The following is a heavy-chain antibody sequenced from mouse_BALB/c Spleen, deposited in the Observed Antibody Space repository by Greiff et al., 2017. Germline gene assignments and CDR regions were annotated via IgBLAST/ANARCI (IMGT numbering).Heavy chain of an antibody. CDR1: GYTFTSYW. V-gene: IGHV1S81*02. CDR2: INPSNGRT. CDR3: ARYSLYAMDY. Sequence: VQLQQPGAELVKPGASVKLSCKASGYTFTSYWMHWVKQRPGQGLEWIGEINPSNGRTNYNEKFKSKATLTVDKSSSTAYMQLSSLTSEDSAVYYCARYSLYAMDYWGQGTSVTVSS. J-gene: IGHJ4*01.